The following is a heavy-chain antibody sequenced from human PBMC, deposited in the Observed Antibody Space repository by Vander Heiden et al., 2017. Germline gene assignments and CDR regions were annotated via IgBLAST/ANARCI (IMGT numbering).Heavy chain of an antibody. CDR2: ISGSGGSK. J-gene: IGHJ6*02. CDR1: GFTFSSYA. D-gene: IGHD6-19*01. V-gene: IGHV3-23*01. Sequence: EVQLLESGGGLVQPGGSLRLSCAASGFTFSSYAMSWVRQAPGKGLEWVSAISGSGGSKYYADSVKGRFTISRDNSKNTLYLQMNSLRAEDTAVYYCAKGGLAYYYYGMDVWGQGTTVTVSS. CDR3: AKGGLAYYYYGMDV.